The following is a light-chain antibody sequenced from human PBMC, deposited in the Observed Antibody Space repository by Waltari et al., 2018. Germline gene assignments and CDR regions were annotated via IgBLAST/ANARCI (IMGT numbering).Light chain of an antibody. CDR1: ISDVVGYNY. CDR2: DVS. V-gene: IGLV2-14*03. J-gene: IGLJ2*01. CDR3: SSYISSDTLEL. Sequence: HSALTQPASVSGSPGQSLTISSTGTISDVVGYNYVSRYQQHPGNAPKLMIYDVSNPRSGFSNRFSGSKSSNTASLTISGLRAEDEADYYCSSYISSDTLELYDGGTNLTVL.